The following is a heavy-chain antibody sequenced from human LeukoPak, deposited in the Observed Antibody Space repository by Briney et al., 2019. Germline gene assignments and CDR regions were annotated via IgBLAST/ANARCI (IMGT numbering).Heavy chain of an antibody. CDR2: ISSSSSTI. CDR1: GFTFRSYS. Sequence: GSLRLSCAASGFTFRSYSMNWVRQAPGKGLEWVSYISSSSSTIYYADSVKGRFTISRDNAKNSLYLQMNSLRAEDTAVYYCVRYTATVVWGKGTTVTVSS. V-gene: IGHV3-48*01. D-gene: IGHD5-18*01. CDR3: VRYTATVV. J-gene: IGHJ6*04.